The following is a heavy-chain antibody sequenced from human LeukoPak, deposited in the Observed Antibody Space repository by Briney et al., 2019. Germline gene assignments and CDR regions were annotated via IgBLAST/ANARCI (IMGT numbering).Heavy chain of an antibody. D-gene: IGHD6-13*01. J-gene: IGHJ4*02. CDR3: ARDPGWGSSWYILFERDH. Sequence: PGGSLRLSCAASGFTFSSYSMNWVRQAPGKGLEWVSSISSSSSYIYYADSVKGRFTISRDNAKNSLYLQMNSLRAEDTAVYYCARDPGWGSSWYILFERDHWGQGTLVTVSS. CDR1: GFTFSSYS. CDR2: ISSSSSYI. V-gene: IGHV3-21*01.